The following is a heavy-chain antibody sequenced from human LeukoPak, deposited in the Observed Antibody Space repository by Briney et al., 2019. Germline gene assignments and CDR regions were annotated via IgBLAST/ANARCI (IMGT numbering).Heavy chain of an antibody. CDR1: GFIFRNAY. J-gene: IGHJ4*02. D-gene: IGHD3-3*01. CDR2: IKSNPDGGTA. Sequence: GGSLRLSCGASGFIFRNAYMTWVRQAPGKGLEWVGRIKSNPDGGTADYGAAVKGRFTISRDDSRNILYLRLRNVRAEDTAVYYCTTLSYDVHYWGQGTLVTVSS. V-gene: IGHV3-15*01. CDR3: TTLSYDVHY.